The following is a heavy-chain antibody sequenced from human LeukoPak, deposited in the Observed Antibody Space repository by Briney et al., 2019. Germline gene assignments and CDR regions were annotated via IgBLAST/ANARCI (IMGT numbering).Heavy chain of an antibody. CDR2: ISSSSSYI. V-gene: IGHV3-21*01. D-gene: IGHD2-21*01. CDR3: ARDTTTRLWSGVNWFDP. Sequence: GGSLRLSCAASGFTFSSYSMNWVRQAPGKGLEWVSSISSSSSYIYYADSVKGRFTISRDNAKNSLYLQMNSLRAEDTAVYYCARDTTTRLWSGVNWFDPWGQGTLVTVSS. J-gene: IGHJ5*02. CDR1: GFTFSSYS.